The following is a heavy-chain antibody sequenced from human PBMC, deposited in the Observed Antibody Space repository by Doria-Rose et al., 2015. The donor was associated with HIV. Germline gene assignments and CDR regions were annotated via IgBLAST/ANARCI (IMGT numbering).Heavy chain of an antibody. D-gene: IGHD6-13*01. Sequence: QESGPVLVKPTETLTLTCTVSGVSLSSPGMGVSWIRQPPGRALEWLANIFSDDERSYKSSLKSRLTTSRSTSKSQVVLTMTDMDPVGTATYYCARIKSSRWYHKYYFDFWGQGTLVIVSA. CDR1: GVSLSSPGMG. J-gene: IGHJ4*02. CDR3: ARIKSSRWYHKYYFDF. V-gene: IGHV2-26*01. CDR2: IFSDDER.